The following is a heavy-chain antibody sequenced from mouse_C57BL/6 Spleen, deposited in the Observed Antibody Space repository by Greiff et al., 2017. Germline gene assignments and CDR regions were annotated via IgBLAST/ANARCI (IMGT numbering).Heavy chain of an antibody. D-gene: IGHD2-4*01. CDR3: ASRGDYDEDFDV. CDR1: GYTFTSYG. V-gene: IGHV1-81*01. Sequence: QVQLQQSGAELARPGASVKLSCKASGYTFTSYGISWVKQRTGQGLAWIGEIDPRSGNTYYNEKFKGKATLTADKSSSTAYMELRSLTSEDSAVYCCASRGDYDEDFDVWGTGTTVTVSS. CDR2: IDPRSGNT. J-gene: IGHJ1*03.